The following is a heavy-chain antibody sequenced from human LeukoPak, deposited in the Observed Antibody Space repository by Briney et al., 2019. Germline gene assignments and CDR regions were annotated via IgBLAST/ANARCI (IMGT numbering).Heavy chain of an antibody. CDR3: ASSQWIQLWFGY. V-gene: IGHV4-61*01. J-gene: IGHJ4*02. CDR2: IYYSGST. Sequence: SETLSLTCTVSGGSISSGSYYWSWIRQPPGEGLEWIGYIYYSGSTNYNPSLKSRVTISVDTSKNQFSLKLSSVTAADTAVYYCASSQWIQLWFGYWGQGTLVTVSS. D-gene: IGHD5-18*01. CDR1: GGSISSGSYY.